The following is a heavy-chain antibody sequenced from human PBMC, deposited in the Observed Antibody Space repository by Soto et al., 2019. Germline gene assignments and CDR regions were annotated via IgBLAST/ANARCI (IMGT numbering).Heavy chain of an antibody. CDR1: GFTFSSYA. CDR3: AKDVRWELQVDY. Sequence: GGSLRLSCAASGFTFSSYAMSWVRQVPGKGLEWVSAISGSGGSTYYADSVKGRFTISRDNSKNTLYLQMNSLRAEDTAVYYCAKDVRWELQVDYWGQGTLVTVSS. J-gene: IGHJ4*02. V-gene: IGHV3-23*01. D-gene: IGHD1-26*01. CDR2: ISGSGGST.